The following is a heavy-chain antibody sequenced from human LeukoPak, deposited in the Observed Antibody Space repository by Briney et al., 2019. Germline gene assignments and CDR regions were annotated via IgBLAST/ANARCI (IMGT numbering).Heavy chain of an antibody. CDR2: INHSGST. CDR1: VGSFSGYY. Sequence: KSSETLSLTCAVYVGSFSGYYWSWIRQPPGKGLEWIGEINHSGSTNYNPSLKSRVTISVDTSKNQFSLKLSSVTAADTAVYYCARVRRYYYYYMDVWGKGTTVTVSS. V-gene: IGHV4-34*01. J-gene: IGHJ6*03. CDR3: ARVRRYYYYYMDV.